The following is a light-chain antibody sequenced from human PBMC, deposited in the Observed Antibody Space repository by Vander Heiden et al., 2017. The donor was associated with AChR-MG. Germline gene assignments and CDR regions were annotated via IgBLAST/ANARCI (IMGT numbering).Light chain of an antibody. CDR2: GNN. V-gene: IGLV1-40*01. Sequence: QPVLTQPPSVAGAPGNRVTISCSGSSPHIGAGYDVLWSRQFPGTAPKLLIYGNNTRPSGVPDRFSGPKSGTSASLAVTGLQAEDEPDYSCQSYDSSLSVVFGGGTKVTVL. CDR1: SPHIGAGYD. CDR3: QSYDSSLSVV. J-gene: IGLJ2*01.